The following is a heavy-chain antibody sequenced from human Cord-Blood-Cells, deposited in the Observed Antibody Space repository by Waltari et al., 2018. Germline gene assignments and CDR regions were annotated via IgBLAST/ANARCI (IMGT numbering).Heavy chain of an antibody. Sequence: QVQLVQSGAEVKKPGSSVKVSCKASGGTFSSYAISWVRQAPGQGLVWMGGIIPIFGTANYAQKFQGRVTITADESTSTAYMELSSLRSEDTAVYYGARVEYSGYAFDYWGQGTLVTVSS. CDR1: GGTFSSYA. CDR2: IIPIFGTA. J-gene: IGHJ4*02. D-gene: IGHD5-12*01. V-gene: IGHV1-69*01. CDR3: ARVEYSGYAFDY.